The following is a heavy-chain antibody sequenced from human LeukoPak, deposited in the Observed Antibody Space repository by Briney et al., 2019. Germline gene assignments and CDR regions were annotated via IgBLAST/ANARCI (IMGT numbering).Heavy chain of an antibody. Sequence: PSETLSLTCTVSGYPMKYDYWSWVRQPAGKGLEWIARIYTGGTTNYNPSLKNRATISVDKSNNQFSLKLTSVTAADTAIYYCARDNSGSYPPIFDSWGQATLVTVSS. CDR3: ARDNSGSYPPIFDS. CDR2: IYTGGTT. V-gene: IGHV4-4*07. D-gene: IGHD1-26*01. J-gene: IGHJ4*02. CDR1: GYPMKYDY.